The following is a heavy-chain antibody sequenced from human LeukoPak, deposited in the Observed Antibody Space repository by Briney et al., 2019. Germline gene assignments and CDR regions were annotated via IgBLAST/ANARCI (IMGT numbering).Heavy chain of an antibody. CDR3: AKFRGYYDSTGVRTDY. J-gene: IGHJ4*02. CDR1: GFTFSSYA. V-gene: IGHV3-23*01. D-gene: IGHD3-22*01. CDR2: ISGSGGST. Sequence: GGSLRLSCAASGFTFSSYAMSWVRQAPGKELEWVSAISGSGGSTYYADSVKGRFTISRDNSKNTLYLQMNSLRAEDTAVYYCAKFRGYYDSTGVRTDYWGQGTLVTVSS.